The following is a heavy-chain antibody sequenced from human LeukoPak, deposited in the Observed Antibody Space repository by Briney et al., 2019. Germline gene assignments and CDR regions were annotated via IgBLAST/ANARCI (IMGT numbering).Heavy chain of an antibody. Sequence: GESLKISCKGSGYSINNYWIGWVRQMPGKGLEWMGITYPADSDIRYSPSFQGLVTISADKSISTAYLQWSSLKASDTAMYYCARQEYCSGGSCYTWFDPWGQGTLVTVSS. V-gene: IGHV5-51*01. CDR2: TYPADSDI. D-gene: IGHD2-15*01. J-gene: IGHJ5*02. CDR1: GYSINNYW. CDR3: ARQEYCSGGSCYTWFDP.